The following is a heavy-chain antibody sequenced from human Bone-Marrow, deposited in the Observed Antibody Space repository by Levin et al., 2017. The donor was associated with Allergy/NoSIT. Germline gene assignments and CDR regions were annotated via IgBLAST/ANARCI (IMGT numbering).Heavy chain of an antibody. J-gene: IGHJ4*02. CDR3: VRGGIAAAGETADY. D-gene: IGHD6-13*01. Sequence: SGGSLRLSCAASGFSISTKYMSWVRQAPGKGLEWVSVLYSGGETYYADFVKGRFTTSRDNSKNTLYLQMNSLRAEDTAMYYCVRGGIAAAGETADYWGQGTLVTVSS. V-gene: IGHV3-53*01. CDR2: LYSGGET. CDR1: GFSISTKY.